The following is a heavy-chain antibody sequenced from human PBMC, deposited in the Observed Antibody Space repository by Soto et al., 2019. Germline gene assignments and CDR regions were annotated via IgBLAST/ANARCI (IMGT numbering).Heavy chain of an antibody. CDR1: GFTFSSYA. V-gene: IGHV3-23*01. CDR3: AKDRSGITMIVANSGNWFDP. J-gene: IGHJ5*02. Sequence: PGGSLRLSCAASGFTFSSYAMSWVRQAPGKGLEWVSAISGSGGSTYYADSVKGRFTISRDNSKNTLYLQMNSLRAEDTAVYYCAKDRSGITMIVANSGNWFDPWGQGTLVTVSS. D-gene: IGHD3-22*01. CDR2: ISGSGGST.